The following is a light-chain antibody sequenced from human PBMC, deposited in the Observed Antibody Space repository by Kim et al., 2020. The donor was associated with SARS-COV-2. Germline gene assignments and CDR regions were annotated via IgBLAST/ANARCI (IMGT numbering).Light chain of an antibody. Sequence: VSTGERATLSCRASQSVSSNVAWYQQKPGQAPRLLIYGASTRATGIPARFSGSGSGTEFTLTISSLQSEDFAVYYCQQYNNWLYTFGQGTKLEI. J-gene: IGKJ2*01. CDR1: QSVSSN. CDR2: GAS. V-gene: IGKV3-15*01. CDR3: QQYNNWLYT.